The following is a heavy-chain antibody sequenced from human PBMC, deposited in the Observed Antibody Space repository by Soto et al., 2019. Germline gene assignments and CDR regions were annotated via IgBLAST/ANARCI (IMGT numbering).Heavy chain of an antibody. J-gene: IGHJ4*02. Sequence: QEHLVESGGGLVKPGGSLRLSCAASGFTFSAYYMSWIRQAPGKGLEWISYISSSGTYTDYAASVKGRFTISRDNAENARLLQMTGLRTEDTAVYYCARSDIVTGGNVDSWGPGTLVIVSS. CDR1: GFTFSAYY. D-gene: IGHD3-9*01. CDR2: ISSSGTYT. CDR3: ARSDIVTGGNVDS. V-gene: IGHV3-11*05.